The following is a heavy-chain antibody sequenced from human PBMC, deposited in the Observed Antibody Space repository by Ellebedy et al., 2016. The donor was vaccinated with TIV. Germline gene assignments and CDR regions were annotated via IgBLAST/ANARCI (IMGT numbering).Heavy chain of an antibody. Sequence: GGSLRLSXAASGFTFSSYSMNWVRQAPGKGLEWVSYISSSSSTIYYADSVKGRFTISRDNAKNSLYLQMNSLRDEDTAVYYCARDHRLGADYPTVGHDYWGQGTLVTVSS. CDR3: ARDHRLGADYPTVGHDY. D-gene: IGHD4-17*01. V-gene: IGHV3-48*02. J-gene: IGHJ4*02. CDR1: GFTFSSYS. CDR2: ISSSSSTI.